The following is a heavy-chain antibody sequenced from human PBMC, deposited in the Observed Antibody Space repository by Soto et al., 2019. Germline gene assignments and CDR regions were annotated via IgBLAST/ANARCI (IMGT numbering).Heavy chain of an antibody. J-gene: IGHJ6*02. CDR1: GDSISSYY. CDR3: ARDDYGSAGMDV. D-gene: IGHD3-10*01. Sequence: KPSETLSLTCTVSGDSISSYYWSWIRQPAGKGLEWIGRIYPSGTTNYNPSLKSRLTMSRDTSKNHFSLSLRSVTAADTAVYFCARDDYGSAGMDVWGQGTTVTVSS. V-gene: IGHV4-4*07. CDR2: IYPSGTT.